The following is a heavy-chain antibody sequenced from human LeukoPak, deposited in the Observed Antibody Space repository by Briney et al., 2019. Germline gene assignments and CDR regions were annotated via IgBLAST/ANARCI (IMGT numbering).Heavy chain of an antibody. Sequence: SVKVSCKASGGTFSSYAISWVRQAPGQGLEWMGGIIPIFGTANYAQKFQGRVTITADESTSTAYMGLSSLRSEDTAVYYCARTSREMTTSTGYFDYWGQGTLVTVSS. V-gene: IGHV1-69*13. CDR1: GGTFSSYA. D-gene: IGHD5-24*01. CDR3: ARTSREMTTSTGYFDY. J-gene: IGHJ4*02. CDR2: IIPIFGTA.